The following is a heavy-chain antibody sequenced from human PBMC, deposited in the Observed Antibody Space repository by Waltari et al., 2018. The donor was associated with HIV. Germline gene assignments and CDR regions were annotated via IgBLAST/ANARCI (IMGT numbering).Heavy chain of an antibody. D-gene: IGHD4-17*01. CDR2: INGDGSST. CDR3: ARVSYGDYLPHI. Sequence: EVQLVESGGGLVQPGGSLRLSCAASGFTFSIYWMHWVRQAPGKGLVWVSRINGDGSSTSYADSVKGRFTISRDNAKNTLYLQMNSLRAEDTAVYYCARVSYGDYLPHIWGQGTMVTVSS. CDR1: GFTFSIYW. V-gene: IGHV3-74*01. J-gene: IGHJ3*02.